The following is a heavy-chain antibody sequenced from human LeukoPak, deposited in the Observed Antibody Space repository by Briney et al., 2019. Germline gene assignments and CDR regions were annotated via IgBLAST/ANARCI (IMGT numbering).Heavy chain of an antibody. CDR2: IYHSGST. Sequence: PSETLSLTCAVSGYSISSGYYWGWIRQPPGKGLEWIGSIYHSGSTYYNPPLKSRVTISVDTSKNQFSLKLSSVTAADTAVYYCARLNAFDIWGQGTMVTVSS. V-gene: IGHV4-38-2*01. D-gene: IGHD3-16*01. J-gene: IGHJ3*02. CDR3: ARLNAFDI. CDR1: GYSISSGYY.